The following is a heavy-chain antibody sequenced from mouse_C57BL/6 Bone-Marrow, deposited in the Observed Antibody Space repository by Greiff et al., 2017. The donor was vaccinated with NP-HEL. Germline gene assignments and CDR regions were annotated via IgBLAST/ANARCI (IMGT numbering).Heavy chain of an antibody. CDR1: GYTFTSYW. V-gene: IGHV1-55*01. CDR3: ARDPTTVDYAMDY. Sequence: VQLQQPGAELVKPGASVKMSCKASGYTFTSYWITWVKQRPGQGLEWIGDIYPGSGSTNYNEKFKSKATLTVDTSSSTAYMQLSSLTSEDSAVYYCARDPTTVDYAMDYWGQGTSVTVSS. D-gene: IGHD1-1*01. J-gene: IGHJ4*01. CDR2: IYPGSGST.